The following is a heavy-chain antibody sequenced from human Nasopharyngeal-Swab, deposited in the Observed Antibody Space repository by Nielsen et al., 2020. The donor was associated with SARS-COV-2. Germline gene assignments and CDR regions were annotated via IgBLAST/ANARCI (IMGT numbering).Heavy chain of an antibody. CDR2: MSSDGSYR. Sequence: GGSLRLSCAASGFTFRNSIMNWVRQAPGKGLDWVAVMSSDGSYRHYADSVKGRFTISRDNAKNTLYLQMKSLRAEDTALYYCVRATNLGGSLWVPDYWGQGTLVTVSS. CDR1: GFTFRNSI. CDR3: VRATNLGGSLWVPDY. V-gene: IGHV3-30*03. D-gene: IGHD5-12*01. J-gene: IGHJ4*02.